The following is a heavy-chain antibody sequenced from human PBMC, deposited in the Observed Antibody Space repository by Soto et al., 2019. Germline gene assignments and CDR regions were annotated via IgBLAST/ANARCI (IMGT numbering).Heavy chain of an antibody. D-gene: IGHD6-6*01. J-gene: IGHJ1*01. CDR1: GFSFSTSS. Sequence: GGSLRLSCAASGFSFSTSSMAWVRQPPGKGLEWVSAISPSASDTLYADSVKGRFTISRDNSKDTLYLQMNSLRAEDTAVYYCAKASVRHPHLASWGQGTLVTVSS. CDR3: AKASVRHPHLAS. CDR2: ISPSASDT. V-gene: IGHV3-23*01.